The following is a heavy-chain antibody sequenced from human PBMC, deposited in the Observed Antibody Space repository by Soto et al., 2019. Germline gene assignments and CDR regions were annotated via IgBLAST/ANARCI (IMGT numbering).Heavy chain of an antibody. V-gene: IGHV4-31*03. Sequence: ASETLSLTCTVSGDSISSGGHYWSWIRQLPGKGLEWIGYIYYGGSTYYNPSLKSRVTISVDTSRNQFSLSLSSVTAADTAVYYCARDPNAIFDTWGQGTLVTVSS. CDR3: ARDPNAIFDT. D-gene: IGHD3-3*01. CDR1: GDSISSGGHY. J-gene: IGHJ4*02. CDR2: IYYGGST.